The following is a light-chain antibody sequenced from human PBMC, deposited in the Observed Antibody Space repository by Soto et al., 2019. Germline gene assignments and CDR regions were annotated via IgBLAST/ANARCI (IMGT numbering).Light chain of an antibody. CDR1: SSDVGIYDY. CDR2: AVS. J-gene: IGLJ1*01. V-gene: IGLV2-14*01. Sequence: QSALTQPASVSGSPGQSITISCTGTSSDVGIYDYVSWYQQYPGKAPRLMIYAVSRRPSGISDRFSGSKSGNTASLTISGLQAEDEADYYCTSYTPSSTYVFGTGTKVTVL. CDR3: TSYTPSSTYV.